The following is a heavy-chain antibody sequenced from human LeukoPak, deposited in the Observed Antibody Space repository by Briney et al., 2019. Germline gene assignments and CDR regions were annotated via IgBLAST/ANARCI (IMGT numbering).Heavy chain of an antibody. Sequence: TSETLSLTCTVSGGSISSSSYYWGWIRQPPGKGLEWIGSIYYSGSTYYNPSLKSRVTISVDTSKNQFSLKLSSVTAADTAVYYCARHYSGSLSDYWGQGTLVTVSS. CDR3: ARHYSGSLSDY. D-gene: IGHD1-26*01. V-gene: IGHV4-39*01. J-gene: IGHJ4*02. CDR2: IYYSGST. CDR1: GGSISSSSYY.